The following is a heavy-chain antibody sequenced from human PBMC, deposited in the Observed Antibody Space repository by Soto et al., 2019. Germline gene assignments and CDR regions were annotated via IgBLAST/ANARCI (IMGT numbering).Heavy chain of an antibody. CDR3: AKAWGRQLGVRDYFDY. CDR2: ISYDGSNK. V-gene: IGHV3-30*18. CDR1: GFTFSSYG. D-gene: IGHD5-18*01. Sequence: PGGSLRLSCAASGFTFSSYGMHWVRQAPGQGLEWVAVISYDGSNKYYADSVKGRFTISRDNSKNTLYFQMNSLRAEDTAVYYCAKAWGRQLGVRDYFDYWGQGTLVTVSS. J-gene: IGHJ4*02.